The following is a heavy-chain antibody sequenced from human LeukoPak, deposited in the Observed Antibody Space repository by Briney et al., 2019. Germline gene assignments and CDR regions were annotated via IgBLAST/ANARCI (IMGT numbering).Heavy chain of an antibody. CDR1: GFTFSSYA. D-gene: IGHD2-15*01. Sequence: GGSLRLSCAASGFTFSSYAMSWVRQAPGKGLEWVSAISGSGGSTYYADSVKGRFTISRDNSKNTLYLQMNSLRAEDTAVYYCAKAPGDCSGGSCYGEYYFDYWGQGTLVAVSS. J-gene: IGHJ4*02. CDR3: AKAPGDCSGGSCYGEYYFDY. V-gene: IGHV3-23*01. CDR2: ISGSGGST.